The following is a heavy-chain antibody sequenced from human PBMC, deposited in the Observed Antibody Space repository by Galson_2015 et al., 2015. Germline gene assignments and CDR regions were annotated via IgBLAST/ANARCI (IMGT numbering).Heavy chain of an antibody. CDR3: ARDRHRANWFDP. J-gene: IGHJ5*02. CDR1: GGSISSGGYS. D-gene: IGHD1-14*01. V-gene: IGHV4-30-2*01. CDR2: IYHSGST. Sequence: TLSLTCAVSGGSISSGGYSWSWIRQPPGKGLEWIGYIYHSGSTYYNPSLKSRVTISVDRSKNQFSLKLSSVTAADTAVYYCARDRHRANWFDPWGQGTLVTVSS.